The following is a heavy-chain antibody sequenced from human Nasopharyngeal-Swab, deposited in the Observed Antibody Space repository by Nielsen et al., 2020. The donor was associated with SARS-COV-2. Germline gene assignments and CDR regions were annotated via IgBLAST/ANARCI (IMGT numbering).Heavy chain of an antibody. Sequence: SVKVSFKSSVGTFISYSISWVRQAPGQGLDWMGGIIPIFGTANYAQKFQGRVTITADESTSTAYMELSSLRSEDTAVYYCARDGGIGVVLAATPFYYYGMDVWGQGTTVTVSS. CDR3: ARDGGIGVVLAATPFYYYGMDV. D-gene: IGHD2-15*01. J-gene: IGHJ6*02. CDR2: IIPIFGTA. V-gene: IGHV1-69*13. CDR1: VGTFISYS.